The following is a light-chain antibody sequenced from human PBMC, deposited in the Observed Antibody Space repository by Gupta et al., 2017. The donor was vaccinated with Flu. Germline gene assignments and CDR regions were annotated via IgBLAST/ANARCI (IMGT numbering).Light chain of an antibody. CDR2: GAT. CDR1: HNINIY. J-gene: IGKJ1*01. Sequence: DIQMTQSPSSLSASVGDRVTITCRARHNINIYLSWYQQKSGEAPKLLIYGATTLQSGVPSRFSGTRSGTEFNLTISNLQPEDFATYHCQQSYDTQRTFGQGTKVEVK. CDR3: QQSYDTQRT. V-gene: IGKV1-39*01.